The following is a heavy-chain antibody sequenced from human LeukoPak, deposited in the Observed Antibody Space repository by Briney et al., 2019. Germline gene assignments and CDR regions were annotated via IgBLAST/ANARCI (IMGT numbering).Heavy chain of an antibody. V-gene: IGHV3-30*03. CDR2: ISYDGNKR. D-gene: IGHD4-17*01. J-gene: IGHJ4*02. Sequence: GGSPRLPCAASGFTFRNYGMHWVRQAPGKGLEWVAVISYDGNKRFYEDSVKGRFIISRDNSRNTLYLQLNSLRGGDTAVYFCAREVAKRGTVTFDYWGRGTLVTVSS. CDR3: AREVAKRGTVTFDY. CDR1: GFTFRNYG.